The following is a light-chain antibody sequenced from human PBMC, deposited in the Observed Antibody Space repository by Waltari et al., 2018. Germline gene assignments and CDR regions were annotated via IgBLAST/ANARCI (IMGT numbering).Light chain of an antibody. CDR1: QSVSSSD. J-gene: IGKJ2*01. V-gene: IGKV3-20*01. CDR3: QQFGSSPPYT. CDR2: GAF. Sequence: EIVLTQSPGTLSLSPGDRATLSCRASQSVSSSDLVWYQHRPGQAPRLLIYGAFNRASDSPDRFSGRGSATDFILTISRLEPEDFALYYCQQFGSSPPYTFGQGTKLEI.